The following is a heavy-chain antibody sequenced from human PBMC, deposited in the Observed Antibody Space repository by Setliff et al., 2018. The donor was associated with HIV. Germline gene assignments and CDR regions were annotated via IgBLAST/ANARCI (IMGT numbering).Heavy chain of an antibody. D-gene: IGHD5-12*01. Sequence: GGSLRLSCAASGFTFDDYAMHWVRQAPGKGLEWVSGISWNSDGSSKTYADSVKGRFTISRDNAKNTLYLQMNSLRAEDTGVYYCHSGYDTEEQSYFDYWGQGTLVTVSS. J-gene: IGHJ4*02. CDR1: GFTFDDYA. CDR3: HSGYDTEEQSYFDY. V-gene: IGHV3-9*01. CDR2: ISWNSDGSSK.